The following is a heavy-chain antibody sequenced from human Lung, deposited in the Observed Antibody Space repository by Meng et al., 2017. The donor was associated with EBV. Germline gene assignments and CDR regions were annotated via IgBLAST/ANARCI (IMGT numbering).Heavy chain of an antibody. CDR2: TYYRSKWYT. Sequence: QLYLPQPGPGLVKPSQTLTLTCAISGDSVSSNTAAWIWIRQSPSRGLEWLGRTYYRSKWYTDYAVSVKSRITINPDTSKNQFSLQLNSVTPEDTAVYYCASSRPLAGNWNYHYWGQGTLVTVSS. D-gene: IGHD1-7*01. V-gene: IGHV6-1*01. CDR1: GDSVSSNTAA. J-gene: IGHJ4*02. CDR3: ASSRPLAGNWNYHY.